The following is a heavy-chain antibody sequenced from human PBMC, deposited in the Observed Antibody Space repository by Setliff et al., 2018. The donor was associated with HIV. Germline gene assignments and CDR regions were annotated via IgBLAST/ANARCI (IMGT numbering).Heavy chain of an antibody. CDR1: GFTFGSYA. J-gene: IGHJ6*02. V-gene: IGHV3-23*01. CDR3: AKTLPTLYPPHDYYFAMDV. CDR2: ISGSGDST. Sequence: PGGSLRLSCAPSGFTFGSYAMSWVRQAPGKGLEWVSVISGSGDSTFYADSLKGRFTISRDNSKNTLYLQMNSLIAEDTAVYYCAKTLPTLYPPHDYYFAMDVWGQGTTVTVS. D-gene: IGHD2-15*01.